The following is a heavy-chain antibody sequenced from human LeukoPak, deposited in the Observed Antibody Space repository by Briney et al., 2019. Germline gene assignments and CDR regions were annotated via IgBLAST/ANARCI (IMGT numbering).Heavy chain of an antibody. V-gene: IGHV4-28*03. D-gene: IGHD3-3*01. CDR1: AYSISSSNW. J-gene: IGHJ4*02. CDR3: AREQSEGLWSGYYIGLDY. Sequence: SDTLSLTCAVSAYSISSSNWWAWIRQPPGKGLEWIGYIYYSGSTYYNPSLKSRVTMSVDTSKNQFSLKLSSVTAADTAVYYCAREQSEGLWSGYYIGLDYWGQGTLVTVSS. CDR2: IYYSGST.